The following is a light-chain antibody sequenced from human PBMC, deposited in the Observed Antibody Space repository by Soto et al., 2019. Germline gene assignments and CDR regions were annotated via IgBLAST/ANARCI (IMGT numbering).Light chain of an antibody. CDR2: WAS. CDR1: QSVLYNANNKNY. Sequence: DIVMTQSPDSLAVSLGERATINCKSSQSVLYNANNKNYFAWYQQKPGQPPKLLIYWASNRESGVPDRFSGSGSGTDCTLTISSLQAEDVAVYYCQQYYSTPPVTFGQGPKVEIK. J-gene: IGKJ1*01. CDR3: QQYYSTPPVT. V-gene: IGKV4-1*01.